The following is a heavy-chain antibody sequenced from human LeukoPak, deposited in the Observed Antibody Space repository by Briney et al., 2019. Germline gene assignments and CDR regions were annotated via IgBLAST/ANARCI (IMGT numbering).Heavy chain of an antibody. CDR3: ARTGGYCSSTSCRGGFDY. Sequence: SETLSLTCTVSGGSISSYSWSWIRQPAGKGLEWIGRIYTSGSTNYNPSLKSRVTMSGYTSKTRFSLKLRSVTAADTAVYDCARTGGYCSSTSCRGGFDYWGQGTLVTVSS. CDR2: IYTSGST. D-gene: IGHD2-2*01. CDR1: GGSISSYS. J-gene: IGHJ4*02. V-gene: IGHV4-4*07.